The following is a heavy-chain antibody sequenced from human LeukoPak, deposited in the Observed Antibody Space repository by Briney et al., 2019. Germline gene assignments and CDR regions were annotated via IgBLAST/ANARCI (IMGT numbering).Heavy chain of an antibody. CDR2: TYYSGSA. J-gene: IGHJ4*02. Sequence: SETLSLTCTVSGGSISGYYWSWIRQPPGKGLECIGNTYYSGSAVYNPSLKSRVTISVDTSKNQFSLRLTSVTAADTAVYYCARGNTALYPDYWGQGTLVTVSS. CDR1: GGSISGYY. D-gene: IGHD2-8*01. CDR3: ARGNTALYPDY. V-gene: IGHV4-59*13.